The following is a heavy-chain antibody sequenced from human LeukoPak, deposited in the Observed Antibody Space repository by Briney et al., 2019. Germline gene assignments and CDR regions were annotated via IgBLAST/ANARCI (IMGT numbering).Heavy chain of an antibody. V-gene: IGHV4-4*07. CDR1: GGSISSYY. CDR2: IYASGST. Sequence: SETLSLTCTVSGGSISSYYWSWIRQPAGKGLEWIGRIYASGSTNYNPSLKSRVTMSVDTSKSQFSLKQISVTAADTAVYYCARDPRGIVGANHNWFDPWGQGTLVTVSS. J-gene: IGHJ5*02. D-gene: IGHD1-26*01. CDR3: ARDPRGIVGANHNWFDP.